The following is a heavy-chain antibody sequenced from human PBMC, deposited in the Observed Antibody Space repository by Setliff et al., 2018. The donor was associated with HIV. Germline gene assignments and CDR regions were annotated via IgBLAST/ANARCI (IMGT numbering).Heavy chain of an antibody. Sequence: ASVKVSCTASGYTFTSYTMNWVRQAPGQGLEWMGWINTKTGNPTYAQGFTGRFVFSLDTSVSTAYLQISSLKADDTAVYYCARATIAAAGNYYYYYMDVWGKGTTVTVSS. CDR1: GYTFTSYT. D-gene: IGHD6-13*01. J-gene: IGHJ6*03. CDR2: INTKTGNP. CDR3: ARATIAAAGNYYYYYMDV. V-gene: IGHV7-4-1*02.